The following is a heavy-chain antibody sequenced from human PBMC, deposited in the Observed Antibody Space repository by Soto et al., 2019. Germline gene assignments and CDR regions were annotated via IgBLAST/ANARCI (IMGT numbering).Heavy chain of an antibody. Sequence: GGSLRLSCAASGFTVSSNYMSWVRQAPGKGLEWVSVIYSGGSTYYADSVKGRFTISRHNSKNTLYLQMNSLRAEDTAVYYCARDFTMVRGARYGMDVWGQGTTVTVSS. D-gene: IGHD3-10*01. CDR2: IYSGGST. CDR1: GFTVSSNY. V-gene: IGHV3-53*04. J-gene: IGHJ6*02. CDR3: ARDFTMVRGARYGMDV.